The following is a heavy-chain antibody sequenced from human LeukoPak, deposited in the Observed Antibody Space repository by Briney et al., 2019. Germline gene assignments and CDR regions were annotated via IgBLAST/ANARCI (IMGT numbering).Heavy chain of an antibody. V-gene: IGHV4-39*01. CDR2: IYYSGST. CDR3: ARLYGGWYYFDY. Sequence: SETLSLTCNVSGGSISSNNYYWGWIRQPPGKGLEWIGSIYYSGSTHYNPSLKSRVTTSEDTSKNHFSLKLSSVTAADTAVYYCARLYGGWYYFDYWGQGTPVTVSS. J-gene: IGHJ4*02. D-gene: IGHD6-19*01. CDR1: GGSISSNNYY.